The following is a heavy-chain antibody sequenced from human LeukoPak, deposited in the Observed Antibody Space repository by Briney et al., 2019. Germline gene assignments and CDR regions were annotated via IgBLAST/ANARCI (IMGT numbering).Heavy chain of an antibody. CDR1: GGSISSSSYY. CDR3: ARHSLGAFDL. CDR2: IYYSGST. Sequence: PSETLSLTCTASGGSISSSSYYWGWIRQPPGKGLEWIGSIYYSGSTYYNPSLKSRVTISVDTSKNQFSLKLSSVTAADTAVYYCARHSLGAFDLWGQGTRVTVSS. V-gene: IGHV4-39*01. D-gene: IGHD3-10*01. J-gene: IGHJ3*01.